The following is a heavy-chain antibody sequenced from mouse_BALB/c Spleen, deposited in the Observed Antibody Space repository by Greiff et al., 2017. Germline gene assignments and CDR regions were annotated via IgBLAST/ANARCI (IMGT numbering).Heavy chain of an antibody. J-gene: IGHJ4*01. CDR1: GYTFTSYW. Sequence: VQPQQSGAELAKPGASVKMSCKASGYTFTSYWMHWVKQRPGQGLEWIGYINPSTGYTEYNQKFKDKATLTADKSSSTAYMQLSSLTSEDSAVYYCARNPLRLRAMDYWGQGTSVTVSS. CDR2: INPSTGYT. V-gene: IGHV1-7*01. D-gene: IGHD1-2*01. CDR3: ARNPLRLRAMDY.